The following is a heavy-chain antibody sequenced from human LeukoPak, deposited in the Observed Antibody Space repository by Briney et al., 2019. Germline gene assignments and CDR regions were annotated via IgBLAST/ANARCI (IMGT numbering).Heavy chain of an antibody. J-gene: IGHJ4*02. D-gene: IGHD6-6*01. CDR2: SGSSGGT. Sequence: GGSLRLSCAASGFTVSSNYMSWVRQAPGKGLEWVSTSGSSGGTYYADSVKGRFTISRDKSKNTLYLHMNSLRAEDTAVYYCAKRSSSSSNNIYYFDYWGQGTLVTVSS. CDR1: GFTVSSNY. CDR3: AKRSSSSSNNIYYFDY. V-gene: IGHV3-53*01.